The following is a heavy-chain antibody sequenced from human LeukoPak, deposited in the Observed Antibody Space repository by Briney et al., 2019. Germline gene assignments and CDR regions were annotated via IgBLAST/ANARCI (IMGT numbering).Heavy chain of an antibody. D-gene: IGHD3-22*01. CDR3: ARAVGYYFDNSGPSKTFDY. V-gene: IGHV1-2*04. Sequence: ASVKVSCKASGYTFTGYYMHWVRQAPGQGLEWMGWINPNSGGTNYAQKFQGWVTMTRDTSISTAYMELSRLRSDDTAVYYCARAVGYYFDNSGPSKTFDYWGQGTLVTVSS. CDR1: GYTFTGYY. J-gene: IGHJ4*02. CDR2: INPNSGGT.